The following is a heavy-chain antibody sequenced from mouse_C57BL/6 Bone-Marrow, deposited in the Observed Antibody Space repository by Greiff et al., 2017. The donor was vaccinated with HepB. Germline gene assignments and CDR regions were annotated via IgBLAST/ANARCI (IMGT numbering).Heavy chain of an antibody. CDR2: IYPGNGDT. CDR3: ASLITTVGYYYAMDY. V-gene: IGHV1-12*01. J-gene: IGHJ4*01. Sequence: LQQSGAELVRPGASVKMSCKASGYTFTSYNMYWVKQTPRQGLEWIGAIYPGNGDTSYNQKFKGKATLTVDKSSSTAYMQLSSLTSEDSAVYFCASLITTVGYYYAMDYWGQGTSVTVSS. D-gene: IGHD1-1*01. CDR1: GYTFTSYN.